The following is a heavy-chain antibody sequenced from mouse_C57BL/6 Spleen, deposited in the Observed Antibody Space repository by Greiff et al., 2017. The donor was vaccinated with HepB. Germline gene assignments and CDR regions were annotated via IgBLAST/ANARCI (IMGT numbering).Heavy chain of an antibody. D-gene: IGHD4-1*02. CDR3: ARGTPTGAWFAY. CDR1: GYAFSSYW. V-gene: IGHV1-80*01. J-gene: IGHJ3*01. Sequence: QVQLQQSGAELVKPGASVKISCKASGYAFSSYWMNWVKQRPGKGLEWIGQIYPGDGDTNYNGKFKGKATLTADKSSSTAYMQLSSLTSEDSAVYFCARGTPTGAWFAYWGQGTLVTVSA. CDR2: IYPGDGDT.